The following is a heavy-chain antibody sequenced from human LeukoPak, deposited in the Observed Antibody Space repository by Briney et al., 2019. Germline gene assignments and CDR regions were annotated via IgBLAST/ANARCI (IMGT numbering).Heavy chain of an antibody. D-gene: IGHD3-10*01. CDR1: GFTFSGYA. Sequence: PGGSLRLSCAASGFTFSGYAMSWVRQAPGKGLEWVSAISGSGGSTYYADSVEGRFTISRDNSKNTLYLQMNSLRAEDTAVYYCAKVASFYYGSGYFDYWGQGTLVTVSS. CDR3: AKVASFYYGSGYFDY. CDR2: ISGSGGST. J-gene: IGHJ4*02. V-gene: IGHV3-23*01.